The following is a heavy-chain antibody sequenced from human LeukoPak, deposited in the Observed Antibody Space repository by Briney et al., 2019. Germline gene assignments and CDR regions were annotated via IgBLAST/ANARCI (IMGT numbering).Heavy chain of an antibody. CDR2: INHSGST. V-gene: IGHV4-34*01. D-gene: IGHD1-26*01. CDR1: GGSFSGYY. CDR3: AIHSGSYQPYYFDY. Sequence: SETLSLTCAVYGGSFSGYYWSWIRQPPGKGLEWIGEINHSGSTNYNPSLKSRVTISVDTSKSQFSLKLSSVTAADTAVYYCAIHSGSYQPYYFDYWGQGTLVTVSS. J-gene: IGHJ4*02.